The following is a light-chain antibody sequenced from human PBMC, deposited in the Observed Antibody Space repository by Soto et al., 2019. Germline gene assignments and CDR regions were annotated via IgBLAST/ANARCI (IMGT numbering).Light chain of an antibody. Sequence: QSALTQPASVSGSPGQSITVSCTGTSSDVGGHNYVSWFQQHPGQAPKLLIYEVTTRPSGVSTRFSGSKSGNTASLTISGLQAEDEADYHCSSYTSSSTPVVFGGGTKVTVL. CDR3: SSYTSSSTPVV. J-gene: IGLJ2*01. CDR2: EVT. V-gene: IGLV2-14*01. CDR1: SSDVGGHNY.